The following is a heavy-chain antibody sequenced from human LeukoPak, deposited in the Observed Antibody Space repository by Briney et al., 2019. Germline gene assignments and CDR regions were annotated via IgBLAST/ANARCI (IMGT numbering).Heavy chain of an antibody. CDR3: ARGASYYYDSSGYITLDY. CDR2: INHSGST. D-gene: IGHD3-22*01. CDR1: GGSFSGYY. Sequence: SETLSLTCAVYGGSFSGYYWSWIRQPPGKGLEWIGEINHSGSTNYNPSLKSRVTISVDTSKNQFSLKLSSVTAADTAVYYCARGASYYYDSSGYITLDYWGQGTLVTVSS. J-gene: IGHJ4*02. V-gene: IGHV4-34*01.